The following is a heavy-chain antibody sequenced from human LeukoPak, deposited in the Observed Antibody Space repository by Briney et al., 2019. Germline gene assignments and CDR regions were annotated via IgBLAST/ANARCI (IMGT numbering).Heavy chain of an antibody. D-gene: IGHD2-21*01. Sequence: GGSLRLSCAASGFTFSTYSLNWVRQAPGKGLEWVSSISTSGSYIYYADSVKGRFTISRDNAKNSLYLQMNSLTAEDTVVYYCARPLSRSSQAYCFDYWGQGTLVTVSS. CDR2: ISTSGSYI. V-gene: IGHV3-21*01. CDR1: GFTFSTYS. J-gene: IGHJ4*02. CDR3: ARPLSRSSQAYCFDY.